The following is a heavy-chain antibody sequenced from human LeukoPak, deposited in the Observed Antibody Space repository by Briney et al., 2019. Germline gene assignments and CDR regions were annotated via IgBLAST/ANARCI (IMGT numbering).Heavy chain of an antibody. D-gene: IGHD3-10*01. CDR2: IYDSGST. Sequence: RPSETLSLTCTVSGGSISSYYWSWIRQPPGKGLEWIGYIYDSGSTNYNPSLKSRVTISVDTSRNQFSLKVSSVTAADTAVYYCARRYGSGSSGTFDYWGQGTLVTVSS. V-gene: IGHV4-59*01. CDR3: ARRYGSGSSGTFDY. CDR1: GGSISSYY. J-gene: IGHJ4*02.